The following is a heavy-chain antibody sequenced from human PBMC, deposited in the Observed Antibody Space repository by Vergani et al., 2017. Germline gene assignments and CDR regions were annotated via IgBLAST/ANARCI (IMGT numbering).Heavy chain of an antibody. V-gene: IGHV4-34*01. Sequence: QVQLQQWGGGLLKPSETLSLTCVVNGGSFTSYHWTWIRQSPGEGLEWVGDIDHTGRHDYNPSLKSRLTMSVDKSRNQFSLTLKSVTATDTAIYFCARVNTETNGHLGYYYYKDVWGQGTAVTVS. CDR2: IDHTGRH. CDR3: ARVNTETNGHLGYYYYKDV. D-gene: IGHD4-11*01. J-gene: IGHJ6*03. CDR1: GGSFTSYH.